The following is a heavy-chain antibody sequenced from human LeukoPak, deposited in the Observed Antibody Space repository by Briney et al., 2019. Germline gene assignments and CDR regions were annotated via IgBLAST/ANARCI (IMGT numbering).Heavy chain of an antibody. Sequence: ASVKVSCKASGYTFAIFGITWVRQAPGQGLEWMGWIGTNNDNTNYAQKLQGRITMTTDTSTSTAYMELRSLRSDDTAVYYCARAGATVTNFYDYWGQGTLVSVSS. CDR1: GYTFAIFG. CDR3: ARAGATVTNFYDY. CDR2: IGTNNDNT. V-gene: IGHV1-18*01. J-gene: IGHJ4*02. D-gene: IGHD4-17*01.